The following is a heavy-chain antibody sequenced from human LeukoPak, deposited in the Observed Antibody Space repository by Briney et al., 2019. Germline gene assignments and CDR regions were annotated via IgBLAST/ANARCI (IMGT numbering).Heavy chain of an antibody. Sequence: GESLKISCKGSGYSFTTNWIAWVRQMPGKGLEWMGIIYPDDSHTRYSPSFQGQVTISADKSIKTAYLQWSSLKASDTAMYYCARIVGGYNGYAPFDYWGQGALVTVSS. CDR2: IYPDDSHT. D-gene: IGHD5-12*01. J-gene: IGHJ4*02. CDR1: GYSFTTNW. V-gene: IGHV5-51*01. CDR3: ARIVGGYNGYAPFDY.